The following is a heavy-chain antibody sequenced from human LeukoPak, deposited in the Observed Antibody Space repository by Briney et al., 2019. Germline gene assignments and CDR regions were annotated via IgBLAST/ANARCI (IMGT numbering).Heavy chain of an antibody. CDR1: GGSISSSSYY. V-gene: IGHV4-39*01. Sequence: KPSETLSLTCTVSGGSISSSSYYWGWIRQPPGKGLEWIGSIYYSGSTYYNPSLKSRVTISVDTSKNQLSLKLSSVTAADTAVYYCARRIQLWLHAFDIWGQGTMVTVSS. CDR3: ARRIQLWLHAFDI. J-gene: IGHJ3*02. CDR2: IYYSGST. D-gene: IGHD5-18*01.